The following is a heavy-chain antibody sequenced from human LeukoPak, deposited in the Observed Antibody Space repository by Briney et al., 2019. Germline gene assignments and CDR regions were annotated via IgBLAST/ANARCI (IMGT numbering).Heavy chain of an antibody. V-gene: IGHV4-38-2*02. CDR3: ARSNCGGDCYSQNLFDY. Sequence: PSETLSLTCTVSGYSISSGYYWGWIRQPPGKGLEWIESIYHSGSTYYNPSLKSRVTISVDTSKNQFSLKLSSVTAADTAVYYCARSNCGGDCYSQNLFDYWGQGTLVTVSS. CDR1: GYSISSGYY. D-gene: IGHD2-21*01. J-gene: IGHJ4*02. CDR2: IYHSGST.